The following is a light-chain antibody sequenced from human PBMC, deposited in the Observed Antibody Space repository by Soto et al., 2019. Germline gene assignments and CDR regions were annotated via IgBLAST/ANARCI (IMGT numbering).Light chain of an antibody. CDR3: QQYGRSSLT. V-gene: IGKV3-20*01. CDR2: GAS. CDR1: QSVSSTY. J-gene: IGKJ3*01. Sequence: EIGLTQSPGTLSLSPGERATLSCRASQSVSSTYLAWYQQKPGQAPRLLIYGASSRASGIPDRFSGSGSGTDLTLTISRLDPEDFAVYYCQQYGRSSLTFGPGTKVDIK.